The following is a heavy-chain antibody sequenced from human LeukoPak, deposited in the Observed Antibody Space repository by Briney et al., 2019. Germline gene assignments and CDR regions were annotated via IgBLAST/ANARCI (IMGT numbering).Heavy chain of an antibody. Sequence: PSETLSLTCAVYGGSFSGYYWSWIRQPPGKGLEWIGSIYYSGSTYYNPSLKSRVTISVDTSKNQFSLKLNSVTATDTAVYYCARHYGPRGQGTLVTVSS. CDR2: IYYSGST. CDR3: ARHYGP. V-gene: IGHV4-34*01. D-gene: IGHD3-16*01. CDR1: GGSFSGYY. J-gene: IGHJ4*02.